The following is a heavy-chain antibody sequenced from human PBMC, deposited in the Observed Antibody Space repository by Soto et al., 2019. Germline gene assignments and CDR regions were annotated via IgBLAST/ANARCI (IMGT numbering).Heavy chain of an antibody. D-gene: IGHD2-2*01. CDR3: ARGAVPYCSSTSCSNLFDY. CDR2: ISSSSSTI. Sequence: GGSLRLSCAASGFTFSSYSMNWVRQAPGKGLEWVLYISSSSSTIYYADSVKGRFTISRDNAKNSLYLQMNSLRDEDTAVYYCARGAVPYCSSTSCSNLFDYWGQGTLVTVSS. J-gene: IGHJ4*02. CDR1: GFTFSSYS. V-gene: IGHV3-48*02.